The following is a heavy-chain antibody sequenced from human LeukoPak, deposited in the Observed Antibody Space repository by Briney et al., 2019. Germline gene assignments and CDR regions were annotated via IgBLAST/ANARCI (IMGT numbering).Heavy chain of an antibody. CDR2: INHSGST. V-gene: IGHV4-34*01. Sequence: SETLSLPCAVYGGSFSGYYWSWIRQPPGKGLEWIGEINHSGSTNYNPSLKSRVTISVDTSKNQFSLKLSSVTAADTAVYYCARLKGRAVAGAFDYWGQGTLVTVSS. CDR3: ARLKGRAVAGAFDY. D-gene: IGHD6-19*01. CDR1: GGSFSGYY. J-gene: IGHJ4*02.